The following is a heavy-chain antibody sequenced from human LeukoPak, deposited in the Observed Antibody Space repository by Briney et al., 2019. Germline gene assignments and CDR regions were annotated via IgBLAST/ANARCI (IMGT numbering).Heavy chain of an antibody. Sequence: GGSLRVSCAASGFTFSSYAMSWVRQAPGKGLEWVSAISGRSGSTYYADSVKGGFTISRDNSKNTLYLQTNSLRAEDTAVTSCAKVARAEAVAGYWYFDLWGRGTLVTVSS. J-gene: IGHJ2*01. CDR3: AKVARAEAVAGYWYFDL. CDR1: GFTFSSYA. V-gene: IGHV3-23*01. CDR2: ISGRSGST. D-gene: IGHD6-19*01.